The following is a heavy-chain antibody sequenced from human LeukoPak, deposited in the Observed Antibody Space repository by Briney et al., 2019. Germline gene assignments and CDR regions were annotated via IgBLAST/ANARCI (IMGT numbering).Heavy chain of an antibody. CDR2: IYYSGST. Sequence: SETLSLICSVSGDSISMHYWSWIRQPPGKGLEWIGYIYYSGSTNYNPSLKSRVTISVDTSKNQFSLKLSSVTAADTAVYYCAREVPYYYGSGSYLDWFDPWGQGTLVTVSS. CDR1: GDSISMHY. J-gene: IGHJ5*02. CDR3: AREVPYYYGSGSYLDWFDP. V-gene: IGHV4-59*11. D-gene: IGHD3-10*01.